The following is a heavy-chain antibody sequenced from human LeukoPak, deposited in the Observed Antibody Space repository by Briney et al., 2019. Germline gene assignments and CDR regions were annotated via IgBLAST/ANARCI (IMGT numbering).Heavy chain of an antibody. J-gene: IGHJ4*02. V-gene: IGHV3-21*01. CDR2: ISSSSSYI. D-gene: IGHD6-13*01. CDR1: GFTSSSYS. Sequence: SGGSLRLSCAASGFTSSSYSMNWVRQAPGKGLEWVSSISSSSSYIYYADSVKGRFTISRDNAKNSLYLQMNSLRVEDTSVYYCARARIAAPLLDYWGQGTLVTVSS. CDR3: ARARIAAPLLDY.